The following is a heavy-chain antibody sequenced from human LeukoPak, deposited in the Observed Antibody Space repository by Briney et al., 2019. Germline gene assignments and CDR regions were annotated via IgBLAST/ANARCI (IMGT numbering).Heavy chain of an antibody. CDR2: ISYTGSS. V-gene: IGHV4-59*01. J-gene: IGHJ4*02. Sequence: SETLSLTCTVSVGAISTYYWSWIRQPPGQGLEWIGHISYTGSSHYNPSLNSRVTMSVDSSKNQFSLKLTSVTAADTAVYYCARAEWELFGFDYWGQGIPVTVSS. CDR3: ARAEWELFGFDY. CDR1: VGAISTYY. D-gene: IGHD1-26*01.